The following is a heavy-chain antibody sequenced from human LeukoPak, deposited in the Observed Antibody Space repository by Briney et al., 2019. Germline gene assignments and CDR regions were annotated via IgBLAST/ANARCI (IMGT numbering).Heavy chain of an antibody. CDR1: GFTFSSYG. D-gene: IGHD6-6*01. J-gene: IGHJ4*02. CDR3: ASQPGDYSSSRRYFDY. CDR2: IWYDGSNK. Sequence: GGSLRLSCAASGFTFSSYGMHWVRQAPGKGLEWVAVIWYDGSNKYYADSVKGRFTISRDNAKNSLYLQMNSLRDEDTAVYYCASQPGDYSSSRRYFDYWGQGTLVTVSS. V-gene: IGHV3-33*08.